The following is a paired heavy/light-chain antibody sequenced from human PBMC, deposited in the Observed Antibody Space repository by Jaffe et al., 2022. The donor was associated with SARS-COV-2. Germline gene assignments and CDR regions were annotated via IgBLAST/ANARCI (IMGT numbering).Heavy chain of an antibody. J-gene: IGHJ4*02. CDR3: VGGRTWIYDS. V-gene: IGHV3-7*01. D-gene: IGHD2-2*03. CDR2: IKGDGSEK. Sequence: EVQLVESGGGLVQPGGSLRLSCAGSGFTFSSYWMNWVRQAPGKGLEWVANIKGDGSEKYYVESVKGRFTISRDNAKNSLYLQMNSLRAEDTAVYYCVGGRTWIYDSWGRGTLVTVSS. CDR1: GFTFSSYW.
Light chain of an antibody. CDR2: WAS. V-gene: IGKV4-1*01. CDR3: QQYHSAPLT. J-gene: IGKJ4*01. Sequence: DIVMTQSPDSLAVSLGERAIINCRSSQSILSNNRNYLAWFQQKPGQPPKLLISWASTRESGVPDRFSVSGSGTDFTLTISTLQAEDVAVYYCQQYHSAPLTFGGGTKVEIK. CDR1: QSILSNNRNY.